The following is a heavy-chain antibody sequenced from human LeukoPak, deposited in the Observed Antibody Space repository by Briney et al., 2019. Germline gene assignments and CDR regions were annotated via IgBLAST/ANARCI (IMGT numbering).Heavy chain of an antibody. J-gene: IGHJ5*02. V-gene: IGHV3-21*01. Sequence: GGSLRLSCAGSGFTFSNYWVHWVRQAPGKGLEWVSSISDASRNIYYADSVKGRFTVSRDNAKSSLYLQMNSLRAEDTAVYYCARTDYYYSYFDPWGQGTLVTVSS. CDR2: ISDASRNI. CDR3: ARTDYYYSYFDP. D-gene: IGHD3-22*01. CDR1: GFTFSNYW.